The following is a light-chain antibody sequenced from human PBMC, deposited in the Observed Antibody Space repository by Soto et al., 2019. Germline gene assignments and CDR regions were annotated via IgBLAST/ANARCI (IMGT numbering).Light chain of an antibody. Sequence: QLTQSPSSLSASVGDRVTITCRASQGISSFLAWYQQKPGKAPKLLIYGASTLQSRVPSRFSGSGSGTDFTLTIGSLQPEDFATYYCQQLNSFPIPFGPGTKVDIK. V-gene: IGKV1-9*01. J-gene: IGKJ3*01. CDR3: QQLNSFPIP. CDR1: QGISSF. CDR2: GAS.